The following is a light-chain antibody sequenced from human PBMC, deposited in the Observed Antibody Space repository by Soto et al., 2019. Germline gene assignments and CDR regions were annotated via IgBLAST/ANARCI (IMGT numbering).Light chain of an antibody. CDR3: QQSYSTLWT. V-gene: IGKV1-39*01. CDR1: QSISSY. J-gene: IGKJ1*01. CDR2: AAS. Sequence: DIQMTQSPSSMSASVGGRVTLTCRASQSISSYLNWYQQKPGKAPKLLIYAASSLQSGVPSRFSGSGSGTDFTLTISSLQPEDFATYYCQQSYSTLWTVGQGTKVDIK.